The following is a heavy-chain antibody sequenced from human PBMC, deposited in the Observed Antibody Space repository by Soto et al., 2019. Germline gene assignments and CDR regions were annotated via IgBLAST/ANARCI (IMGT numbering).Heavy chain of an antibody. CDR3: ANHGIAWH. V-gene: IGHV3-43*01. CDR2: ISWDGINI. J-gene: IGHJ4*02. D-gene: IGHD6-13*01. Sequence: EVQLVESGGGVVQPGGSLRLSCTASGFTFGGDSMHWVRQAPGKGLEWVSLISWDGINIEYADSVRGRFTISRDNSKNSLYIQMHGLRHVDTAFYYCANHGIAWHCGQGNLVTESS. CDR1: GFTFGGDS.